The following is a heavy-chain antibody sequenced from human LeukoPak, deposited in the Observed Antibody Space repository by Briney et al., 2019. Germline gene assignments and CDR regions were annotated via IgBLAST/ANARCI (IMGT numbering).Heavy chain of an antibody. J-gene: IGHJ5*02. V-gene: IGHV4-59*08. CDR1: GGSISSYY. CDR3: ARAPSTVTRFDP. D-gene: IGHD4-17*01. Sequence: SETMSLTCTVSGGSISSYYWSWIRQPPGKGLEWIGYIYYSGSTYYNPSLKSRVTISVDTSKNQFSLKLSSVTAADTAVYYCARAPSTVTRFDPWGQGTLVTVSS. CDR2: IYYSGST.